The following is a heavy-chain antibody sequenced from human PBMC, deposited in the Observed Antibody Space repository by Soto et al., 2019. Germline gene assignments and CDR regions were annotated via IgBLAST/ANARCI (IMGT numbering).Heavy chain of an antibody. Sequence: ASVKVSCKASGYTFTSYAMHWVRQAPGQRLEWMGWINAGNGNTKYSQKFQGRVTITRDTSASTAYMELSSLRSEDTAVYYCAREYEYSSGWYVQSFVYWGQGTLVTVSS. D-gene: IGHD6-19*01. CDR1: GYTFTSYA. CDR2: INAGNGNT. J-gene: IGHJ4*02. V-gene: IGHV1-3*01. CDR3: AREYEYSSGWYVQSFVY.